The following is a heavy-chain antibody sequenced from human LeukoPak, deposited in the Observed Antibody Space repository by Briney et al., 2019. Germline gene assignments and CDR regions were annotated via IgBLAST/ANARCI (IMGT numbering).Heavy chain of an antibody. D-gene: IGHD5/OR15-5a*01. CDR1: GFTFSNYW. Sequence: QPGGSLRLSCAASGFTFSNYWMSWVRQAPGKGLEWVAYIKQDGSDIRYVDSVKGRFTISRDNVRNSLYLQMNSLRAEDTAVFYCARALRSRCLFDLWGRGTLVTVSS. J-gene: IGHJ2*01. CDR2: IKQDGSDI. V-gene: IGHV3-7*01. CDR3: ARALRSRCLFDL.